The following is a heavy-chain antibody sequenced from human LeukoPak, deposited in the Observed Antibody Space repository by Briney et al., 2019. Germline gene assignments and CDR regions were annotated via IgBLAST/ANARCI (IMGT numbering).Heavy chain of an antibody. J-gene: IGHJ4*02. D-gene: IGHD5-18*01. V-gene: IGHV4-39*01. CDR3: ARHEHGGYSYGPCGY. Sequence: SETLSLTRTVSGGSISSSSYYWGWIRQPPGKGLEWIGSIYYSGSTYYNPSLKSRVTISVDTSKNQFSLKLSSVTAADTAVYYCARHEHGGYSYGPCGYWGQGTLVTVSS. CDR1: GGSISSSSYY. CDR2: IYYSGST.